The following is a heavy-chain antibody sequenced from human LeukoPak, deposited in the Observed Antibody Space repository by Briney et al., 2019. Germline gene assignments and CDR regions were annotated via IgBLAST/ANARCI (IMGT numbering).Heavy chain of an antibody. J-gene: IGHJ6*03. D-gene: IGHD6-13*01. CDR1: GYTFTGYY. Sequence: ASVKVSCKASGYTFTGYYMHWVRQAPGQGLEWMGWINPNSGGTNYAQKFQGRVTMTRDTSISTAYMELSRLRSDDTAVYYCARDHKDGERSSSWYDYYYYYMDVWGKGTTVTVSS. V-gene: IGHV1-2*02. CDR3: ARDHKDGERSSSWYDYYYYYMDV. CDR2: INPNSGGT.